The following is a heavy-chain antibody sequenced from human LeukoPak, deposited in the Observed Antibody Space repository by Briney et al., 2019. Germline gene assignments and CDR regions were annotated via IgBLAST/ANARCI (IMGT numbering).Heavy chain of an antibody. CDR3: ARGSITVVPAFDI. Sequence: SETLSLTCTPSGGSISTYFWSWIRQPPGKGLEWVGNVYYTGRSRYNPSLKSRATISVDTSKNRFSLKVNSVTAADTAVYYCARGSITVVPAFDIWGQGTMVTVSS. CDR2: VYYTGRS. J-gene: IGHJ3*02. V-gene: IGHV4-59*12. D-gene: IGHD3-3*01. CDR1: GGSISTYF.